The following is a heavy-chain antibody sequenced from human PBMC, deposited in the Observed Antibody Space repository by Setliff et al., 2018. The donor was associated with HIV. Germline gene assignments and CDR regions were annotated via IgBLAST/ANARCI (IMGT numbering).Heavy chain of an antibody. CDR1: GFTFEDYG. Sequence: PGGSLRLSCAASGFTFEDYGMSWVRQGPGKGLEWVAGISWSGSGIGYGDSVKGRFTISRDDDRNFLFLQMNSLRAEDTAVYYCARRGRVAAVDYWGQGTLVTVSS. CDR2: ISWSGSGI. CDR3: ARRGRVAAVDY. J-gene: IGHJ4*02. D-gene: IGHD6-13*01. V-gene: IGHV3-20*04.